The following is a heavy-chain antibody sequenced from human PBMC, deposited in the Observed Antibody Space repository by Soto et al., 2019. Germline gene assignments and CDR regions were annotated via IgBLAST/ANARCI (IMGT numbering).Heavy chain of an antibody. V-gene: IGHV1-58*02. CDR3: ALSDWYCSGGSCNWLDP. J-gene: IGHJ5*02. CDR2: IVVGSGIT. D-gene: IGHD2-15*01. Sequence: QMQLVQSGPEVKKPGTSVKVSCKASGFTFTNSNIQWVRQARGQRLEWIGWIVVGSGITHYAQKYQERGTMTRDMSTSTANMELSSLRSEDTAVYYCALSDWYCSGGSCNWLDPWGQGTLVTVSS. CDR1: GFTFTNSN.